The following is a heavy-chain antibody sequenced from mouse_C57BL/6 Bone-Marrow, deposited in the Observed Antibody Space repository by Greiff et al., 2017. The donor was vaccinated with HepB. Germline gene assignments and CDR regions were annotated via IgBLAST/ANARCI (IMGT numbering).Heavy chain of an antibody. CDR3: AREDWDWCFDV. J-gene: IGHJ1*03. CDR1: GYTFTSYW. V-gene: IGHV1-52*01. CDR2: IDPSDSET. Sequence: QVQLQQSGAELVRPGSSVKLSCKASGYTFTSYWMHWVKQRPIQGLEWIGNIDPSDSETHYNQKFKDKATLTVDKSSSTAYMQLSSLTSEDSAVYYCAREDWDWCFDVWGTGTTVTVSS. D-gene: IGHD4-1*01.